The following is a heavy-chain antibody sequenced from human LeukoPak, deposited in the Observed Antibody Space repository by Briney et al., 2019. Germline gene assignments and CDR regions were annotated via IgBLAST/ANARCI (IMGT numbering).Heavy chain of an antibody. V-gene: IGHV1-8*01. CDR2: MNPNSGNT. D-gene: IGHD1-7*01. CDR1: GYTFTSYD. J-gene: IGHJ6*03. CDR3: ARELRFSYYYYMDV. Sequence: GASVKVSCKASGYTFTSYDINWVRQATGQGLEWMGWMNPNSGNTGYAQKFQGRVTMIRNTSISTAYMELSSLRSEDTAVYYCARELRFSYYYYMDVWGKGTTVTVSS.